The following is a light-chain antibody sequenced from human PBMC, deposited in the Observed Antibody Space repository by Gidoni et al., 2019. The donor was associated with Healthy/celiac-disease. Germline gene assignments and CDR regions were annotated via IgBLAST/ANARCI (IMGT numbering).Light chain of an antibody. V-gene: IGKV4-1*01. CDR1: QSVLYSSNNKNY. CDR3: QQYYSTPRT. Sequence: DIGMTQSPDSLAVSLGERATINCKSSQSVLYSSNNKNYLAWYQQKPGQPPKLLIYWASTRESGVPDRFSGSWSGTDFTLTISSLQAEDVAVYYCQQYYSTPRTFGQGTKVEIK. J-gene: IGKJ1*01. CDR2: WAS.